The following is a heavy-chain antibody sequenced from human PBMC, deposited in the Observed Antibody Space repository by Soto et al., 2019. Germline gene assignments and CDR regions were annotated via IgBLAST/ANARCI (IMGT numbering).Heavy chain of an antibody. Sequence: GGSLRLSCAASGFTFSDYYMSWIRQAPGKGPEWVSYISSSSSYTNYADSVKGRFTISRDNAKNSLYLHMNSLRAEDTAVYYCARENPIGAAGIPHSGMDVWPRDHGHRLL. D-gene: IGHD6-13*01. CDR1: GFTFSDYY. CDR3: ARENPIGAAGIPHSGMDV. J-gene: IGHJ6*02. V-gene: IGHV3-11*06. CDR2: ISSSSSYT.